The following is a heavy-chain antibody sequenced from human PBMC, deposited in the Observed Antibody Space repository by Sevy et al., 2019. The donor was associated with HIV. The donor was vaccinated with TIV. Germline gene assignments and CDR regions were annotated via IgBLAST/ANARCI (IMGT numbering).Heavy chain of an antibody. CDR3: GRIEYSSTLYFDY. V-gene: IGHV6-1*01. D-gene: IGHD6-6*01. CDR1: GDSVSSNSAT. Sequence: SQTLSLTCAISGDSVSSNSATWSWIRQSPSRGLEWLGRTYYRSKWCNDYAVSVKSRITINPDTSKNQFLLPLNFVTAEDTAFYYWGRIEYSSTLYFDYWGQGTLVTVSS. J-gene: IGHJ4*02. CDR2: TYYRSKWCN.